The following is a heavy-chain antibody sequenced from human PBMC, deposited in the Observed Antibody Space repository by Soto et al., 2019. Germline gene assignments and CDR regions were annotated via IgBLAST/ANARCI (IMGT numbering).Heavy chain of an antibody. D-gene: IGHD6-19*01. CDR2: ISVGGGNT. CDR3: AKRAGGSSGPFGY. J-gene: IGHJ4*02. V-gene: IGHV3-23*01. Sequence: HPGGSLRLSCAASGFTFSSYAMSWVRQAPGKGLEWVSGISVGGGNTYYADSVKGRFTISRDNSQNTLYLQMNSLRAEDTAVYFCAKRAGGSSGPFGYWGQGTLVTVSS. CDR1: GFTFSSYA.